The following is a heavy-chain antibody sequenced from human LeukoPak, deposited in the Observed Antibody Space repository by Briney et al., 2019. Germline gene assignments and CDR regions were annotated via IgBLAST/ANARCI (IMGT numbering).Heavy chain of an antibody. CDR3: ARGADWLDL. CDR2: TYYRSTWSY. CDR1: GDSVSSTSAG. V-gene: IGHV6-1*01. Sequence: SQTLSLTCAISGDSVSSTSAGWNWIRHSPSRGLEWLGRTYYRSTWSYEYASSVKSRITINPDTSKNRFSLQLNSVTPEDTAVYYCARGADWLDLWGQGIQVTVSS. J-gene: IGHJ5*02.